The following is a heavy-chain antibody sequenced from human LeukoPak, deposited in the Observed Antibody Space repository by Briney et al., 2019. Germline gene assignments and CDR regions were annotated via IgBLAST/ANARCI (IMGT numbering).Heavy chain of an antibody. J-gene: IGHJ4*02. CDR2: ISYDGSNK. V-gene: IGHV3-30*03. D-gene: IGHD2-21*02. CDR1: GFTFSSYG. CDR3: VRGAVTGQQCDN. Sequence: PGASLRLSCAASGFTFSSYGMHWVRQAPGKGLEWVAVISYDGSNKYYADSVKGRFTISRDNAKNTLYLQMNSLRDEDTAVYYCVRGAVTGQQCDNWGQGTLVTVSS.